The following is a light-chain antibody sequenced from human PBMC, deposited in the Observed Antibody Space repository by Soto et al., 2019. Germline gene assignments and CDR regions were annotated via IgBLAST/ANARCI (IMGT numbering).Light chain of an antibody. V-gene: IGLV2-14*01. Sequence: QCALTQPASVSGSPVQSITISCTGTSSDVGGYNYVSWYQQHPGKAPKLMIYDVSNRPSGVSNRFSGSKSGNTASLTISGLQAEDEADYYCSSYTRSSTLYVFGTGTKVTVL. J-gene: IGLJ1*01. CDR2: DVS. CDR3: SSYTRSSTLYV. CDR1: SSDVGGYNY.